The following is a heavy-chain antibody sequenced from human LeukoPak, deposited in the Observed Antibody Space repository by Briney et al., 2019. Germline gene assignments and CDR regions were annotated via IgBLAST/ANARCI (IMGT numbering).Heavy chain of an antibody. D-gene: IGHD6-19*01. CDR2: IRYDGSKK. J-gene: IGHJ4*02. CDR3: ARAGGSGWEFDY. Sequence: GGSLRLSCAASGFIFSSYGMHWVRQAPGKGLEWVAFIRYDGSKKYYADSVKGRFTISRDNSKNTLYLQMNSLRAEDTAVYYCARAGGSGWEFDYWGQGTLVTVSS. CDR1: GFIFSSYG. V-gene: IGHV3-30*02.